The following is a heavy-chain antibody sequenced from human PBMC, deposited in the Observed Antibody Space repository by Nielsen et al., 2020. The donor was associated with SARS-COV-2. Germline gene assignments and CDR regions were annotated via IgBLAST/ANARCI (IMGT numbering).Heavy chain of an antibody. D-gene: IGHD7-27*01. Sequence: ASVKVSCKASGYTFTGYYMHWVRQAPGQGLEWMGRINPNSGGTNYAQKFQGRVTMTRGTSISTAYMELSRLRSDDTAVYYCATGEATDDAFDIWGQGTMVTVSS. J-gene: IGHJ3*02. CDR2: INPNSGGT. V-gene: IGHV1-2*06. CDR3: ATGEATDDAFDI. CDR1: GYTFTGYY.